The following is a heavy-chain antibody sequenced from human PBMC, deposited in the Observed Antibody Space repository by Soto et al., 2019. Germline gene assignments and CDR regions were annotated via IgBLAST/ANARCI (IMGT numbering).Heavy chain of an antibody. D-gene: IGHD6-13*01. Sequence: QVQLVESGGGVVQPGRSLRLSCAASGFTFSSYGMHWVRQAPGKGLEWVAVISYDGSNKYYADSVKGRFTISRDNSKNPLYLQMTSLRAEDTAVYYCAKAHDFIAAAGELAMGGEDYWGQGTLVTVSS. CDR3: AKAHDFIAAAGELAMGGEDY. J-gene: IGHJ4*02. CDR1: GFTFSSYG. V-gene: IGHV3-30*18. CDR2: ISYDGSNK.